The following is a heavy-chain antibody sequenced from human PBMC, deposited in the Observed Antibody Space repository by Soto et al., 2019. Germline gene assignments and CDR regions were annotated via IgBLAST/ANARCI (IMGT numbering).Heavy chain of an antibody. J-gene: IGHJ4*02. Sequence: QVQLVQSGAEVKKPGASVKVSCKASGYTFTSYAMHWVRQAPGQRLEWMGWINAGNANTKSSLKFQGRVTMTRDTSGSTAYMELSSLRSEDTAVYYCARDVGATGDWGQGTLVTVSS. V-gene: IGHV1-3*01. CDR1: GYTFTSYA. CDR2: INAGNANT. CDR3: ARDVGATGD. D-gene: IGHD1-26*01.